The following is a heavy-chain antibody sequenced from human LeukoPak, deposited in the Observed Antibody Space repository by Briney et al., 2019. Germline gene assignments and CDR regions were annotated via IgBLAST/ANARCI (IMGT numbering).Heavy chain of an antibody. CDR2: INPNSGGT. D-gene: IGHD2-15*01. V-gene: IGHV1-2*02. CDR1: GYTFTGYY. J-gene: IGHJ6*02. CDR3: ARTGRYCSGGSCYSYYYYGMDV. Sequence: GASVKVSCKASGYTFTGYYMHWVRQAPGQGLEWMGWINPNSGGTNYAQKFQGRVTMTRDTSISTAYMELSRLRSDDTAVYYCARTGRYCSGGSCYSYYYYGMDVWGQGTTVTVSS.